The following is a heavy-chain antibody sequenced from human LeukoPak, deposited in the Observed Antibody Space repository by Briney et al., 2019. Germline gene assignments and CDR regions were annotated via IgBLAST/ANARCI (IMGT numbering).Heavy chain of an antibody. CDR1: GGSISSSSYY. D-gene: IGHD6-25*01. CDR2: IYYSGRT. Sequence: SETLSLTCTVSGGSISSSSYYWGWIRQPPGKGLEWIGTIYYSGRTYYNPSLKSRVTISVDTSKNQFSLKLSSVTAADTAVYYCARVGGYGPKGGAYWGQGTLVTVSS. CDR3: ARVGGYGPKGGAY. V-gene: IGHV4-39*07. J-gene: IGHJ4*02.